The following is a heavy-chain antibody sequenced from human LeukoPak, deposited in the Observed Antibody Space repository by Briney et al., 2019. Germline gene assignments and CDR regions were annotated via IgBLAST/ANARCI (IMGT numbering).Heavy chain of an antibody. J-gene: IGHJ6*02. CDR3: ARASGSYFSYYYYGMDV. V-gene: IGHV4-39*07. CDR2: IYYSGST. Sequence: SETLSLTCTVSGGSISSGSYYWSWIRQPAGKGLEWIGSIYYSGSTYYNPSLKSRVTISVDTSKNQFSLKLSSVTAADTAVYYCARASGSYFSYYYYGMDVWGQGTTVTVSS. D-gene: IGHD1-26*01. CDR1: GGSISSGSYY.